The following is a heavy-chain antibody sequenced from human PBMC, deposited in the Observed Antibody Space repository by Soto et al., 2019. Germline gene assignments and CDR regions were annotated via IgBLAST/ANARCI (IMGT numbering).Heavy chain of an antibody. CDR1: GGSFSCYY. CDR2: INHSGST. V-gene: IGHV4-34*01. D-gene: IGHD7-27*01. Sequence: SETLSLTCAVYGGSFSCYYWSWIRQPPGKGLEWIGEINHSGSTNYNPSLKSRVTISVDTSKNQFSLKLSSVTAADTAVYYCARGRTTGDLPYWGQGTLVTVSS. J-gene: IGHJ4*02. CDR3: ARGRTTGDLPY.